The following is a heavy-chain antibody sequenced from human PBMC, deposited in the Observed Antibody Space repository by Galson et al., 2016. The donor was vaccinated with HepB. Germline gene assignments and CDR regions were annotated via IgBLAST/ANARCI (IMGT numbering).Heavy chain of an antibody. CDR1: GFTFSSNA. Sequence: SLRLSCAASGFTFSSNAMHWVRQAPGKGLECVSAITSNGGNTYYADSVKGRVTISRDNSKNTLYLQMTSLRAEDTAVYYCVNRGSSGWYDYWGQGTLVTVSS. CDR3: VNRGSSGWYDY. CDR2: ITSNGGNT. D-gene: IGHD6-19*01. J-gene: IGHJ4*02. V-gene: IGHV3-64D*06.